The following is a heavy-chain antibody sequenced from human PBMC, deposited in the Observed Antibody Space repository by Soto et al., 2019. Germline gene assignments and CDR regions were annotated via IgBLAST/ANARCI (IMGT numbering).Heavy chain of an antibody. J-gene: IGHJ4*02. D-gene: IGHD6-13*01. CDR3: ARDLAAAAGPFDY. CDR1: GFTFSSYV. Sequence: GGSLRLSCAASGFTFSSYVMHWVRQAPGKGLEWVAVIWYDGSNKYYADSVKGRFTISRDNSKNTLYLQMNSLRAEDTAVYYCARDLAAAAGPFDYWGQGTLVTVSS. CDR2: IWYDGSNK. V-gene: IGHV3-33*01.